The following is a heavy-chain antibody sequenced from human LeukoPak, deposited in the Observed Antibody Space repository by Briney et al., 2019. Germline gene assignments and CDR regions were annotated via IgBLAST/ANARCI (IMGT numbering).Heavy chain of an antibody. Sequence: GASVKVSCKASGGTFSSYAISWVRQAPGQGLEWMGGIIPIFGTANYAQKFQGRVTITADESTSTAYMELSSLRSEDTAVYYWATIRAGYSSSWYGYWDYWGQGTLVTVSS. CDR2: IIPIFGTA. CDR3: ATIRAGYSSSWYGYWDY. J-gene: IGHJ4*02. V-gene: IGHV1-69*13. D-gene: IGHD6-13*01. CDR1: GGTFSSYA.